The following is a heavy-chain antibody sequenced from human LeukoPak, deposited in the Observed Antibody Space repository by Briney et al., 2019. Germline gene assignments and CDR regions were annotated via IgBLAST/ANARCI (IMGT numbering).Heavy chain of an antibody. CDR3: ARDYSPWIKTLIRGSGGNWFDP. D-gene: IGHD3-10*01. Sequence: ASVKVSCKASGYTFTSYGISWVRQAPGQGLEWMGWINTNTGNPTYAQGFTGRFVFSLDTSVSTAYLQISSLKAEDTAVYYCARDYSPWIKTLIRGSGGNWFDPWGQGTLVTVSS. V-gene: IGHV7-4-1*02. CDR2: INTNTGNP. J-gene: IGHJ5*02. CDR1: GYTFTSYG.